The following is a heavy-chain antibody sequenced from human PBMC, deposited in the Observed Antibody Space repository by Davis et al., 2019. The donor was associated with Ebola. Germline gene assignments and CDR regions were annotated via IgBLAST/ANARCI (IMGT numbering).Heavy chain of an antibody. V-gene: IGHV1-24*01. CDR3: AAGGVGGGFDI. CDR2: FDPEDAEA. Sequence: AASVKVSCKASGGTFSSYAISWVRQAPGQGLEWMGYFDPEDAEAIYAQNFQDRVTMTEDTSTDTAYMELSSLRSEDTAVYYCAAGGVGGGFDIWGHGTMVTVSS. D-gene: IGHD2-15*01. CDR1: GGTFSSYA. J-gene: IGHJ3*02.